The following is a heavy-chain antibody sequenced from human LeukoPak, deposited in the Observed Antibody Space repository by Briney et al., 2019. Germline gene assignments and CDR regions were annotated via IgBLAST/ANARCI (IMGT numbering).Heavy chain of an antibody. D-gene: IGHD3-10*01. J-gene: IGHJ3*02. Sequence: ASVKVSCKVSGYTLTELSMHWVRQAPGKGLEWMGGFDSEDGETIYAQKFQGRVTMTEDTSTDTAYMELSSLRPEDTAVYYCAHITMVRGVIPSFAFDIWGQGTMVTVSS. CDR1: GYTLTELS. CDR2: FDSEDGET. V-gene: IGHV1-24*01. CDR3: AHITMVRGVIPSFAFDI.